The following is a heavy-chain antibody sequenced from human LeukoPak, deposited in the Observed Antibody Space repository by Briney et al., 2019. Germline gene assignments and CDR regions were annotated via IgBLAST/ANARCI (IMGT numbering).Heavy chain of an antibody. D-gene: IGHD3-10*01. J-gene: IGHJ6*03. Sequence: GGSLRLSCAASGFTFDDYGMSWVRQAPGKGLEWVSGINWNGGSTGYADSVKGRFTISRDNAKNSLYLQMNSLRAEDTAVYYCAREGVNGSGSYWRYYYYYMDVWGKGTTVTVSS. V-gene: IGHV3-20*04. CDR3: AREGVNGSGSYWRYYYYYMDV. CDR1: GFTFDDYG. CDR2: INWNGGST.